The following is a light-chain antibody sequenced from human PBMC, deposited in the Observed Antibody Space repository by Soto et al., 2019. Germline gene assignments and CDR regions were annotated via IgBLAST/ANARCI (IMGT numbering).Light chain of an antibody. CDR3: LQDYNFPFT. J-gene: IGKJ3*01. CDR2: AAS. V-gene: IGKV1-6*01. Sequence: AIQGPQSPSSLSAYVGDRFTIACRASEDIRNDLGWYQQKPGKAPKLLIYAASSLQSGVPSRFSGSGSGTAFTLTISSLQPEDFATYYCLQDYNFPFTFGPGTKVDIK. CDR1: EDIRND.